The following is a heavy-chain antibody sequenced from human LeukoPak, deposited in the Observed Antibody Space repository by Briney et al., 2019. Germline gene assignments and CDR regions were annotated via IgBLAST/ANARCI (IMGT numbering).Heavy chain of an antibody. D-gene: IGHD1-26*01. V-gene: IGHV4-30-2*01. CDR2: IYHSGST. Sequence: SETLSLTCAVSGGSISSGGYSWSWIRQPPGKGLEWIGYIYHSGSTYYNPSLKSRVTISVDRSKNQFSLKLSSVTAADTAVYYCARGIPGAAFDIWGQGTMVTASS. CDR3: ARGIPGAAFDI. J-gene: IGHJ3*02. CDR1: GGSISSGGYS.